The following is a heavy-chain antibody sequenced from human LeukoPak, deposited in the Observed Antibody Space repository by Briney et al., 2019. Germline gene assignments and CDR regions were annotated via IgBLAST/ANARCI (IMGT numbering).Heavy chain of an antibody. Sequence: GGSLRLSCAASGFTFSSYWMSWVRQAPGKGLEWVANIKQDGSEKYYVDSVKGRFTISRDNAKNSLYLQMNSLRAEDTAVYYCASPYYDFWSGYCYWGQGTLVIVSS. CDR1: GFTFSSYW. CDR2: IKQDGSEK. J-gene: IGHJ4*02. CDR3: ASPYYDFWSGYCY. V-gene: IGHV3-7*01. D-gene: IGHD3-3*01.